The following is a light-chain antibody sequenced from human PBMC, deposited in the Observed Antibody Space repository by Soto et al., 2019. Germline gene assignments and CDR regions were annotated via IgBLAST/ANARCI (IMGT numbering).Light chain of an antibody. CDR1: QSVSSY. Sequence: EIVLTQSPATLSLSPGERATLSCRASQSVSSYLAWYQQKPGQAPRLLIYDASNRATGIPDRFSGSGSGTDFTLTISSLEPEDFAVYYCQPRSNSFTFGPGTKVDIK. CDR3: QPRSNSFT. V-gene: IGKV3-11*01. CDR2: DAS. J-gene: IGKJ3*01.